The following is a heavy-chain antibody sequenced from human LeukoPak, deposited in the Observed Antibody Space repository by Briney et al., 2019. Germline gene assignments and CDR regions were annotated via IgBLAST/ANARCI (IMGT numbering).Heavy chain of an antibody. J-gene: IGHJ4*02. V-gene: IGHV3-23*01. CDR3: ASQANVRRIAGMHFCDY. CDR1: GFAFSGYD. Sequence: PGGSLRLSCAASGFAFSGYDMSWVRQAPGKGLQWVSSISTDSAYTYYADSVKGRFTISRDNSKNTLFLQMNSLRAEDTAFYYCASQANVRRIAGMHFCDYWGRGTLVTVSS. CDR2: ISTDSAYT. D-gene: IGHD1-14*01.